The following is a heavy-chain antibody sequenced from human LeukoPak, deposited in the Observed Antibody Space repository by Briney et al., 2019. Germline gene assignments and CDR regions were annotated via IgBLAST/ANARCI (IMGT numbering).Heavy chain of an antibody. CDR2: IYYSGST. J-gene: IGHJ4*02. D-gene: IGHD3-9*01. CDR1: GGSISSGDYY. Sequence: SETLSLTCTVSGGSISSGDYYWSWIRQPPGKGLEWIGYIYYSGSTYYNPSLKSRVTISVDTSKNQFSLKLSSVTAADTAVYYCARVSDWLLFDYWGQGTLVTVSS. CDR3: ARVSDWLLFDY. V-gene: IGHV4-30-4*01.